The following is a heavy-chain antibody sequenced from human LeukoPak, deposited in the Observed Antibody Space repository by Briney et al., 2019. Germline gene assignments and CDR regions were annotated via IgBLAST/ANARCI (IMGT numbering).Heavy chain of an antibody. CDR1: GGTFSSYA. Sequence: EASVKVSCKASGGTFSSYAISWVRQAPGQGLEWMGGIIPIFGTANYAQKFQGRVTITADESTSTAYMELSSLRSEDTAVYYCAGVNCGGDCYPDYYYMDVWGKGTTVTVSS. D-gene: IGHD2-21*01. V-gene: IGHV1-69*01. CDR2: IIPIFGTA. CDR3: AGVNCGGDCYPDYYYMDV. J-gene: IGHJ6*03.